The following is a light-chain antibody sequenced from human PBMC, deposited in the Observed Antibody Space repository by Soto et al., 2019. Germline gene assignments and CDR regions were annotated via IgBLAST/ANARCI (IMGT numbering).Light chain of an antibody. J-gene: IGKJ1*01. V-gene: IGKV3-20*01. Sequence: EIVLTQSPGTLSLSPGERATLSCGASQSVNSRYLAWYQQKPGQAHRLLIYGTSNRATGVPGRICGSGSGSNFTLTITRLEAEDFAMYYCQQYGDSPKTFGQGTKVEIK. CDR3: QQYGDSPKT. CDR2: GTS. CDR1: QSVNSRY.